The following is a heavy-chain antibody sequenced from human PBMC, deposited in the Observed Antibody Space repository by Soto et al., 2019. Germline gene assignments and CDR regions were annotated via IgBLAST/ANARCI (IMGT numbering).Heavy chain of an antibody. V-gene: IGHV3-30-3*01. CDR2: ISYDGSNK. D-gene: IGHD3-22*01. J-gene: IGHJ3*02. CDR1: GFTFSSYA. Sequence: LRLSCAASGFTFSSYAMHWVRQAPGKGLEWVAVISYDGSNKYYADSVKGRFTISRDNSKNTLYLQMNSLRAEDTAVYYCARGPYYYDPADAFDIWGQGTMVTVSS. CDR3: ARGPYYYDPADAFDI.